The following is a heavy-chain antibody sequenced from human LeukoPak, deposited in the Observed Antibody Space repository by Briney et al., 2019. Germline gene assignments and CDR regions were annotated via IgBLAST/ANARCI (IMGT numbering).Heavy chain of an antibody. CDR1: GYTFTGCY. V-gene: IGHV1-2*02. Sequence: ASVKVSCKASGYTFTGCYMHWVRQAPGQGLEWMGWINPNSGGTNYAQKFQGRVTMTRDTSISTAYMELSRLRSDDTAVYYCARVFGGYSGYDFSYWGQGTLVTVSS. CDR3: ARVFGGYSGYDFSY. D-gene: IGHD5-12*01. J-gene: IGHJ4*02. CDR2: INPNSGGT.